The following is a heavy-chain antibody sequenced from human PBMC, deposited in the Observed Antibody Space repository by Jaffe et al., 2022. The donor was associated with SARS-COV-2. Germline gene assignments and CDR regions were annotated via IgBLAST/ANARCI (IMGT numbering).Heavy chain of an antibody. V-gene: IGHV3-48*03. CDR3: AGDLPGYTYGFHS. CDR1: GFTFSTYE. CDR2: ISSSGRPI. D-gene: IGHD5-18*01. Sequence: EVQLVESGGGLVQPGGSLRLSCAASGFTFSTYEMNWVRQAPGKGLEWVSFISSSGRPIYYADSVKGRFTISRDNAKNSLYLQMNSLRAEDTAVYYCAGDLPGYTYGFHSWGQGTLVTVSS. J-gene: IGHJ5*01.